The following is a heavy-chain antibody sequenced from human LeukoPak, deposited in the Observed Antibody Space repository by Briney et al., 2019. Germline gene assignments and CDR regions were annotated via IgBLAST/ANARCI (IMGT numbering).Heavy chain of an antibody. J-gene: IGHJ4*02. CDR1: GASISGSGYY. CDR3: VKSGGYGLIDY. CDR2: IYYTGST. Sequence: SETLPLTCAVSGASISGSGYYLGWIRQPPGTGLEWIGNIYYTGSTYYNASLQSRVTISIDTSKNQFSLRLNSVTAADTAMYYCVKSGGYGLIDYWGQGGIVSVSS. D-gene: IGHD1-26*01. V-gene: IGHV4-39*01.